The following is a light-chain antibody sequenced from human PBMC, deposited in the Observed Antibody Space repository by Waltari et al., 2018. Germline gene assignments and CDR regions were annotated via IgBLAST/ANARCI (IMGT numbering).Light chain of an antibody. CDR2: WAS. CDR1: QSILYSSNNKNY. J-gene: IGKJ3*01. Sequence: DIVMTQSPDSLAVSLGERATINCKSSQSILYSSNNKNYLAWYQQKPGQPPKLLIYWASTREAGVTYRFSDSGSDTDFTLTIISLQSEDVAVYYCQQYYNTPFTFGPGTKVDIK. V-gene: IGKV4-1*01. CDR3: QQYYNTPFT.